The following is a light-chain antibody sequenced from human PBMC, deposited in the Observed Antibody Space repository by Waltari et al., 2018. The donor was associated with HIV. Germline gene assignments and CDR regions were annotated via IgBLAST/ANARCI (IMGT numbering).Light chain of an antibody. V-gene: IGLV1-51*01. J-gene: IGLJ3*02. CDR3: GTWDSSLSAWV. Sequence: QSVLTQPPSVSAAPGQKVTISCSGSSSNIGNNYVTWYQQLPGTAPKLLIYDRKKRPAGIPDRFAGSKSGTSGTLAITGLQTGDEADYYCGTWDSSLSAWVFGGGTKLTVL. CDR1: SSNIGNNY. CDR2: DRK.